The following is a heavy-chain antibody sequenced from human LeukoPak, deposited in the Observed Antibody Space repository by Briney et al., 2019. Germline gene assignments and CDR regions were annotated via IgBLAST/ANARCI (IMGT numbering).Heavy chain of an antibody. J-gene: IGHJ6*02. CDR2: IYYSGST. CDR3: ARRGYNYGYQGYYYGMDV. V-gene: IGHV4-59*11. Sequence: SETLSLTCSVSGGSISSHYWSWIRQPPGQGLEWIGYIYYSGSTYYNPSLKSRVTVSLDTSKNQFSLKLSAVTAADTAVYYCARRGYNYGYQGYYYGMDVWRQGTTVTVSS. CDR1: GGSISSHY. D-gene: IGHD5-18*01.